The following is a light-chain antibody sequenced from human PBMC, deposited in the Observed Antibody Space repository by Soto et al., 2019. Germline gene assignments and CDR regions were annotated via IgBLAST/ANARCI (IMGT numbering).Light chain of an antibody. CDR1: SSDIGGYNY. Sequence: QSALTQPASVSGSPGQSITISCTGTSSDIGGYNYVSWYQQHPGKAPKLMIYDVNNRPSGVSDRFSGSKSGNTASLTISGLQAEDEADYFCSSYTSSSTLYVFGAGIKLTVL. CDR3: SSYTSSSTLYV. J-gene: IGLJ1*01. CDR2: DVN. V-gene: IGLV2-14*01.